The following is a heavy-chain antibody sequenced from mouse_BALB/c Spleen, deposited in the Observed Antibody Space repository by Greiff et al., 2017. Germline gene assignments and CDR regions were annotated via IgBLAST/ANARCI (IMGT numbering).Heavy chain of an antibody. CDR3: ARELLRGYAMDD. J-gene: IGHJ4*01. CDR1: GFTFSSYA. V-gene: IGHV5-6-5*01. Sequence: EVKLVESGGGLVKPGGSLKLSCAASGFTFSSYAMSWVRQTPEKRLEWVASISSGGSTYYPDSVKGRFTISRDNARNILYLQMSSLRSEDTAMYYCARELLRGYAMDDWGQGTSVTVSS. CDR2: ISSGGST. D-gene: IGHD2-12*01.